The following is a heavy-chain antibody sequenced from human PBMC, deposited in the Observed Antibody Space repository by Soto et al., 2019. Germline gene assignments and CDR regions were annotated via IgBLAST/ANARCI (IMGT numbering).Heavy chain of an antibody. J-gene: IGHJ6*02. V-gene: IGHV1-69*02. CDR3: TWGSGSYYNAYYYYYGMDV. D-gene: IGHD3-10*01. CDR2: IIPILGIA. Sequence: QVQLVQSGAEVKKPGSSVKVSCKASGGTFSSYTISWVRQAPGQGLEWMGRIIPILGIANYAQKFQGRVTITAVKSTSTAYMELSSLRSEDTAVYYCTWGSGSYYNAYYYYYGMDVWGQGTTVTVSS. CDR1: GGTFSSYT.